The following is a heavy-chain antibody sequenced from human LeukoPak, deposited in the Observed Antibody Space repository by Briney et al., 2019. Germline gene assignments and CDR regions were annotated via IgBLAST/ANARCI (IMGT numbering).Heavy chain of an antibody. D-gene: IGHD6-19*01. CDR3: AKGVYSSGWDYYFDY. V-gene: IGHV3-23*01. CDR1: GFTFSGYA. CDR2: ISGSGGST. Sequence: GGSLRLSCAASGFTFSGYAMSWVRQAPGKGLEWVSAISGSGGSTYYADSVKGRFTISRDNSKNTLYLQMNSLRAEDTAVYYCAKGVYSSGWDYYFDYWGQGTLVTVSS. J-gene: IGHJ4*02.